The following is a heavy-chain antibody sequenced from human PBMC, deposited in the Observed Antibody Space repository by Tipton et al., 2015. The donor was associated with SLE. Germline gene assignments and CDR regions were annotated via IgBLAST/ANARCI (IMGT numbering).Heavy chain of an antibody. CDR2: IYTSGST. J-gene: IGHJ5*02. CDR3: AREWGWDYDFWSGYFGWFDP. Sequence: TLSLTCTVSGGSISSYYWSWIRQPPGKGLEWIGRIYTSGSTNYNPSLKSRVTISVDTSKNQFSLKLSSVTAADTAVYYCAREWGWDYDFWSGYFGWFDPWGQGTLVTVSS. CDR1: GGSISSYY. V-gene: IGHV4-4*08. D-gene: IGHD3-3*01.